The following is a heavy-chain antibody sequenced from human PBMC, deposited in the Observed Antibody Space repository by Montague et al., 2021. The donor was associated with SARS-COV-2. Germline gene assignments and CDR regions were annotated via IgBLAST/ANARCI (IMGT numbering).Heavy chain of an antibody. CDR2: IYYGGST. Sequence: SETLSLTCTVSGGSISSSSYYCGLSRQPPGKVLELSGSIYYGGSTYYNPSLKSRGTISVDMSKNQFSLKLTAVTAADTAVYYWARQPLGYCSSTRCHAGWGQGTLVTVSS. CDR3: ARQPLGYCSSTRCHAG. J-gene: IGHJ4*02. V-gene: IGHV4-39*01. D-gene: IGHD2-2*01. CDR1: GGSISSSSYY.